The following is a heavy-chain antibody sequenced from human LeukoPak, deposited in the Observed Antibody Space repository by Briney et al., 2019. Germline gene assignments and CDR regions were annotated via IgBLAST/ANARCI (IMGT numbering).Heavy chain of an antibody. CDR3: AKAAGGQWQLLFDY. D-gene: IGHD6-19*01. CDR1: GFTFSSYA. V-gene: IGHV3-23*01. J-gene: IGHJ4*02. CDR2: ISGSGGST. Sequence: PGGSLRLSCAASGFTFSSYAMSWVRQAPGKGLGWVSAISGSGGSTYYADSVKGRFTISRDNCKNTLYLQMNRLRAEDTAVYYCAKAAGGQWQLLFDYWGQGTLVTVSS.